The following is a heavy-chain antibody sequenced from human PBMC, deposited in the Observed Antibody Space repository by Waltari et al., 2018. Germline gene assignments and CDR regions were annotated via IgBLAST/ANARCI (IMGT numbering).Heavy chain of an antibody. CDR1: GGSISSGDYY. Sequence: QVQLQESGPGLVKPSQTLSLTCTVSGGSISSGDYYWSWIRQPPGKGLEWIGYIYYSGSTYYNPSLKSRVTISVDTSKNQFSLKLSSVTAADTAVYYCARGPREPTHYYYCMDVWGKGTTVTVSS. CDR3: ARGPREPTHYYYCMDV. V-gene: IGHV4-30-4*08. CDR2: IYYSGST. J-gene: IGHJ6*03.